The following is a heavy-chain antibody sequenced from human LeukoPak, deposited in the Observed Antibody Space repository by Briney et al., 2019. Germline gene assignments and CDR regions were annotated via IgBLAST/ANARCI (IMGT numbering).Heavy chain of an antibody. Sequence: KPSETLSLTCTVSGGSISSGDYYWSWIRQPPGKGLEWIGYIYYSGSTYYNPSLKSRVTISVDTSKNQFSLKLSSVTAADTAVYYCARDNPGDYYYYYGMDVWGQGTTVTVSS. CDR1: GGSISSGDYY. J-gene: IGHJ6*02. CDR2: IYYSGST. CDR3: ARDNPGDYYYYYGMDV. V-gene: IGHV4-30-4*01. D-gene: IGHD1-14*01.